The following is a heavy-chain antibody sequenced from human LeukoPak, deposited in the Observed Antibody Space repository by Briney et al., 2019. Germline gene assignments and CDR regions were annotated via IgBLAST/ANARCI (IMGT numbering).Heavy chain of an antibody. Sequence: GGSLRLSCAASGSTFSSYAMSWVRQAPGKGLEWVSAISGSGGSTYYADSVKGRFTISRDNSKNTLYLQMNSLRAEDTAVYYCAKELPLELWFGEYLDYWGQGTLVTVSS. CDR1: GSTFSSYA. D-gene: IGHD3-10*01. J-gene: IGHJ4*02. V-gene: IGHV3-23*01. CDR2: ISGSGGST. CDR3: AKELPLELWFGEYLDY.